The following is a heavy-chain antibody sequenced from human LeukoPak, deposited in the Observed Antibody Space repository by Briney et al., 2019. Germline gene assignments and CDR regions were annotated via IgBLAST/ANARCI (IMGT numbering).Heavy chain of an antibody. V-gene: IGHV3-74*01. J-gene: IGHJ4*02. CDR1: GFTFSSYW. Sequence: GGSLRLSCAASGFTFSSYWMHWLRQAPGKGLVWVSRMNSDGSNIAHAESVKGRFTISRDNAKNTLYLQMNSLRAEDTAVYYCARSDKLDCWGQGTQVTVSS. CDR2: MNSDGSNI. CDR3: ARSDKLDC. D-gene: IGHD4-23*01.